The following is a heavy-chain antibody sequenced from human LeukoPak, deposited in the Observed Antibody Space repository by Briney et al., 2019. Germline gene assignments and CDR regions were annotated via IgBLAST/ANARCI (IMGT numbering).Heavy chain of an antibody. CDR2: ISYDGSNK. Sequence: GGSLRLSCAASGFTFSSYAMHWVRQAPGKGLEWVAVISYDGSNKYYADSVKGRFTISRDNSKNTLYLQMNSLRAEDTAVYYCAGDRGSGSGSYYNSWFDPWGQGTLVTVSS. CDR1: GFTFSSYA. CDR3: AGDRGSGSGSYYNSWFDP. V-gene: IGHV3-30-3*01. D-gene: IGHD3-10*01. J-gene: IGHJ5*02.